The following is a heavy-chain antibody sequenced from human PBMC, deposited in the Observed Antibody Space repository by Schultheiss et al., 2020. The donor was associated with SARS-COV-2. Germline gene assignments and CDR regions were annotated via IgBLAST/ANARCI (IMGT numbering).Heavy chain of an antibody. CDR3: ARHVFPGYSSDWRFYGGSWFDT. J-gene: IGHJ5*02. D-gene: IGHD4-23*01. CDR1: GGSISSYY. Sequence: SETLSLTCTVSGGSISSYYWGWIRQPPGKGLEWIGYIYHSGNIKYSSSLKSRVSISVDTSKNQVSLKVRSVTAADTAVYYCARHVFPGYSSDWRFYGGSWFDTWGQGTLVTVSS. CDR2: IYHSGNI. V-gene: IGHV4-59*03.